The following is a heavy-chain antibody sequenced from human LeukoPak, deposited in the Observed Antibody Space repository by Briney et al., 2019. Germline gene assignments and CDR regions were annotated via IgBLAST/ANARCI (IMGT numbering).Heavy chain of an antibody. D-gene: IGHD2-2*01. J-gene: IGHJ4*02. CDR3: ARLGSVAMPFDY. CDR1: GGSMTNYY. Sequence: SETLSLTCTVSGGSMTNYYWNWIRQAPGKGLEWIGYSYYSGSTNYNPSLKSRVNISADTSKNQFSLNLSSVTAADTAVYYCARLGSVAMPFDYWGQGTLVTVSS. CDR2: SYYSGST. V-gene: IGHV4-59*08.